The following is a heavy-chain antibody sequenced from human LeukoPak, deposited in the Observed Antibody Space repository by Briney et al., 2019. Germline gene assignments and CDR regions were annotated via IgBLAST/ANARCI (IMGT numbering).Heavy chain of an antibody. CDR1: GFTFSSYE. CDR2: ISSSGSTI. Sequence: GGSLRLSCAASGFTFSSYEMNWARQAPGKGLEWVSYISSSGSTIYYADSVKGRFTISRDNAKNSLYLQMNSLRAEDTAVYYCARGERWLTIPGIDYWGQGTLVTVSS. J-gene: IGHJ4*02. CDR3: ARGERWLTIPGIDY. V-gene: IGHV3-48*03. D-gene: IGHD5-24*01.